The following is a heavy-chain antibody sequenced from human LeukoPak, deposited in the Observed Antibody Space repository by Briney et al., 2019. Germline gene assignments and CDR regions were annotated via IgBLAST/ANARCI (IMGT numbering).Heavy chain of an antibody. D-gene: IGHD2-21*01. CDR2: ISSSSSTI. Sequence: PGGSLRLSCAASGFTFSSYGMNWVRQAPGKGLEWVSYISSSSSTIYYADSVKGRFTISRDNAKNSLYLQMNGLRAEDTAVYYCARVGTEFHIDYWGQGTLVTVSS. J-gene: IGHJ4*02. V-gene: IGHV3-48*01. CDR3: ARVGTEFHIDY. CDR1: GFTFSSYG.